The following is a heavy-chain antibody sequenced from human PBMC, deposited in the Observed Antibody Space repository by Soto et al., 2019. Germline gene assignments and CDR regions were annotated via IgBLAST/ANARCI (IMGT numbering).Heavy chain of an antibody. CDR1: GYTFSNYG. CDR2: ISLYRDGT. J-gene: IGHJ5*02. D-gene: IGHD2-2*01. V-gene: IGHV1-18*01. Sequence: QVQLVQSGGEVKRPGASVKVSCKTAGYTFSNYGITWVRQAPGQPLEWLGWISLYRDGTNYAQKFQGRDAMTTDTSTTTAYMELRSLRSDDTAVYYCARVVPGAEAWCGPWGQGPLVTVSS. CDR3: ARVVPGAEAWCGP.